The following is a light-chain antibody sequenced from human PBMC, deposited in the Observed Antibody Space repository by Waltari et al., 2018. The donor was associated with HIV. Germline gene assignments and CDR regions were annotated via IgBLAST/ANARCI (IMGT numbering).Light chain of an antibody. CDR1: SSNIGSGS. CDR2: RNN. Sequence: SVLTQPPSASGTPGQRVTISCSGSSSNIGSGSVCWYQQLPGLAPKPLIHRNNQRPSGVHARFSGSKSGTSASLTISEVRSEDEADYYCAVWDGSLSDCVFGSGTQVTVL. V-gene: IGLV1-47*01. J-gene: IGLJ1*01. CDR3: AVWDGSLSDCV.